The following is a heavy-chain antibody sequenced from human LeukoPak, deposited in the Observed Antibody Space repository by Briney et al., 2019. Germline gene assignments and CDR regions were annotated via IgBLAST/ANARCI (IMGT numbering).Heavy chain of an antibody. CDR2: INHSGST. CDR1: GGSFSGYY. CDR3: ARYGSSGYYNWFDP. Sequence: PPETLSLTCAVYGGSFSGYYWSWIRQPPGKGLEWIGEINHSGSTNYNPSLKSRVTISVDTSKNQFSLKLSSVTAADTAVYYCARYGSSGYYNWFDPWGQGTLVTVSS. D-gene: IGHD3-22*01. J-gene: IGHJ5*02. V-gene: IGHV4-34*01.